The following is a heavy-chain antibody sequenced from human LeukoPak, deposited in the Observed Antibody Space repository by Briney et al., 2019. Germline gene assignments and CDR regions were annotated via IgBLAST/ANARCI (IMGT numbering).Heavy chain of an antibody. V-gene: IGHV4-59*01. Sequence: PSETLSLTCTVSGGSISSYYWGWIRQPPGKGLEWIGYIYYSGSTNYNPSLKSRVTISVDMSKNQFSLKLSSVTAADTAVYYCARDCSGGSCDAFDIWGQGTMVTVSS. J-gene: IGHJ3*02. D-gene: IGHD2-15*01. CDR2: IYYSGST. CDR3: ARDCSGGSCDAFDI. CDR1: GGSISSYY.